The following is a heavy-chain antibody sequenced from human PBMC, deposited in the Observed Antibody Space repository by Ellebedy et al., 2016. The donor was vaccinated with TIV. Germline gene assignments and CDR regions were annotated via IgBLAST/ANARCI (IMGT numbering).Heavy chain of an antibody. D-gene: IGHD3-16*01. V-gene: IGHV1-18*04. J-gene: IGHJ4*02. Sequence: AASVKVSCKASGYTFTSYGISWVRQAPGQGLEWMGWISAYNGNTNYAQKLQGRVTMTTDTSTSTAYMELRSLRSDDTAVYYCARDRGGVTPLRVDYWGQGTLVTVSS. CDR3: ARDRGGVTPLRVDY. CDR2: ISAYNGNT. CDR1: GYTFTSYG.